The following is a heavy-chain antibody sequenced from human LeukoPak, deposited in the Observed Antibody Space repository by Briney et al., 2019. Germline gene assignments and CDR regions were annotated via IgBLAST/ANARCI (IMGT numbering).Heavy chain of an antibody. D-gene: IGHD5-12*01. CDR2: IYYSGST. CDR3: ARSGKYSGYDFDDY. Sequence: SETLSLTCTVSGGSISSYYWSWIRQPAGKGLEWIGYIYYSGSTNYNPSLKSRVTISVDTSKNQFSLKLSSVTAADTAVYYCARSGKYSGYDFDDYWGQGTLVTVSS. CDR1: GGSISSYY. J-gene: IGHJ4*02. V-gene: IGHV4-59*01.